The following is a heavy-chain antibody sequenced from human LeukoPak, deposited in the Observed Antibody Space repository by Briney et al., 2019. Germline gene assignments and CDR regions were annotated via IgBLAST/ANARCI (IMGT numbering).Heavy chain of an antibody. V-gene: IGHV3-23*01. CDR2: INNSGGST. Sequence: GGSLRLSCAASGFTFSTYAMTWVRQAPGKGLEWVSNINNSGGSTYYADAVKGRFTVSRDKSKNTMYLQMNSLRDEDTAVYYCARFFYGFDPWGQGTLVTVSS. CDR3: ARFFYGFDP. J-gene: IGHJ5*02. D-gene: IGHD3-16*01. CDR1: GFTFSTYA.